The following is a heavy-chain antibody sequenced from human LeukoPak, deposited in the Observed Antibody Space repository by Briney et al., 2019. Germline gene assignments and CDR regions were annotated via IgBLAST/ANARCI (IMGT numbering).Heavy chain of an antibody. Sequence: SGPTLVKPTETLTLTCTFSGFSLSTSGMRVSWIHQPPGKALEWLARIDWDDDKFYSTSLKTRLTISKDTSKNQVVLTMTNMDPVDTATYYCARSSGYDLNFDYWGQGTLVTVSS. CDR1: GFSLSTSGMR. CDR3: ARSSGYDLNFDY. J-gene: IGHJ4*02. CDR2: IDWDDDK. D-gene: IGHD5-12*01. V-gene: IGHV2-70*04.